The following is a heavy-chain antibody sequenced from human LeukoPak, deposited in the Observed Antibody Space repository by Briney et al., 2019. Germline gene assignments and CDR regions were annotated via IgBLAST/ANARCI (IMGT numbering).Heavy chain of an antibody. D-gene: IGHD3-3*01. Sequence: ASVKVSCKASGGTFSSYAISWVRQAPGQGLEWMGGIIPIFGTANYAQKFQGRVTITTDESTSTAYMELSSLRSEDTAVYYCARVGDFWSGYYDDAFDIWGQGTMVTVSS. CDR3: ARVGDFWSGYYDDAFDI. CDR2: IIPIFGTA. J-gene: IGHJ3*02. V-gene: IGHV1-69*05. CDR1: GGTFSSYA.